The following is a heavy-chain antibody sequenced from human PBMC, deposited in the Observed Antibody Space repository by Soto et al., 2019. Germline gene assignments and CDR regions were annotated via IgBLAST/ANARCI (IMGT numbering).Heavy chain of an antibody. J-gene: IGHJ4*02. Sequence: SETLSLTCTVSGGSLSRSSYYWGWIRQPPGKGLEWIGSIHYSGSTYYNPSLKSRVTISVDTSKNQFSLKLSSVTAADTAVYYCARDSPDDYWGQGTLVTVSS. V-gene: IGHV4-39*02. CDR3: ARDSPDDY. CDR2: IHYSGST. CDR1: GGSLSRSSYY.